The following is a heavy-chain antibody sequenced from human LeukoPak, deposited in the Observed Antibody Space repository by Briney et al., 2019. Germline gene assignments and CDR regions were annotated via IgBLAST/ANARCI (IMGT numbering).Heavy chain of an antibody. D-gene: IGHD6-19*01. V-gene: IGHV1-18*01. CDR2: ISAYNGNT. J-gene: IGHJ5*02. CDR1: GYTFTSYG. Sequence: GASVKVSCKASGYTFTSYGISWVRQAPGQGLEWMGWISAYNGNTNYAQKLQGRVTMTTDTSTSTAYMELRSLRSDDTAVYYCARDGSLGIAVRWFDPWGQGTLVTVSS. CDR3: ARDGSLGIAVRWFDP.